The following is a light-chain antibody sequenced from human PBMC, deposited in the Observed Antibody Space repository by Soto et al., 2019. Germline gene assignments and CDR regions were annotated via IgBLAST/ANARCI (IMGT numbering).Light chain of an antibody. Sequence: SYELTQPPSVSVSPGQTARITCSGDALPKQYAYWYQQKPGQAPVQVIYKDSERPSGIPERFSGSSSGTTVTLTISGVQAEDEADYYCQSADSSGTYHVVFGGGTKLTVL. CDR2: KDS. CDR3: QSADSSGTYHVV. J-gene: IGLJ2*01. V-gene: IGLV3-25*03. CDR1: ALPKQY.